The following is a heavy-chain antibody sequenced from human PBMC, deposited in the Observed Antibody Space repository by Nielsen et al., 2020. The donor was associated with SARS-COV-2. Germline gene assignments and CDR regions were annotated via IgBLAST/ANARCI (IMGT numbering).Heavy chain of an antibody. D-gene: IGHD2-2*01. CDR3: AASPEYENWFDP. Sequence: GESLKISCAASGFTFDDYGMSWVRQAPGKGLEWVSGINWNGGSTGYADSVKGRFTISRDNAKNSLYLQMNSLRAEDTALYYCAASPEYENWFDPWGQGTLVTVSS. J-gene: IGHJ5*02. V-gene: IGHV3-20*04. CDR2: INWNGGST. CDR1: GFTFDDYG.